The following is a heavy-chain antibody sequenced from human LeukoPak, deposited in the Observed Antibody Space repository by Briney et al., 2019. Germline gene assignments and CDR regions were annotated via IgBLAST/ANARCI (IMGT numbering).Heavy chain of an antibody. CDR1: GFTFSSYG. CDR3: ASQDVLRYFDWLKPGYYYYYGMDV. J-gene: IGHJ6*02. V-gene: IGHV3-30*03. D-gene: IGHD3-9*01. CDR2: ISYDGSNK. Sequence: GGSLRLSCAASGFTFSSYGMHWVRQAPGEGLEWVAVISYDGSNKYYADSVKGRFTISRDNSKNTLYLQVNSLRAEDTAVYYCASQDVLRYFDWLKPGYYYYYGMDVWGQGTTVTVSS.